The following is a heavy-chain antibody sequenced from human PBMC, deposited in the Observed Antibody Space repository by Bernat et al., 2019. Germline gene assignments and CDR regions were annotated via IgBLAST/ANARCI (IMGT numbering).Heavy chain of an antibody. J-gene: IGHJ6*02. CDR3: AKTTYYDFWSGYYGPASDYYYGMDV. CDR2: ISYDGSNK. CDR1: GFTFSSYG. D-gene: IGHD3-3*01. V-gene: IGHV3-30*18. Sequence: QVQLVESGGGVVQPGRSLRLSCAASGFTFSSYGMHWVRQAPGKGLEWVAVISYDGSNKYYADSVKGRFTISRDNSKNTLYLQMNSLRAEDTAVYYCAKTTYYDFWSGYYGPASDYYYGMDVWGQGTTVTVSS.